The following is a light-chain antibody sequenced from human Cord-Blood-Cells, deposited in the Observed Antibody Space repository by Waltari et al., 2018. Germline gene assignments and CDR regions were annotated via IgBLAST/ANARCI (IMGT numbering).Light chain of an antibody. J-gene: IGLJ1*01. CDR2: RNN. CDR3: AAWDDSLSGYV. V-gene: IGLV1-47*01. Sequence: QSVLTQPPSASGIPGQRVTISCSGSSSNIGSNYVYWYQQLPGTAPKLLIYRNNQRPSGSPDRFSGSKSGSSASLAIRGLRSEDEADYYCAAWDDSLSGYVFGTGTKVTVL. CDR1: SSNIGSNY.